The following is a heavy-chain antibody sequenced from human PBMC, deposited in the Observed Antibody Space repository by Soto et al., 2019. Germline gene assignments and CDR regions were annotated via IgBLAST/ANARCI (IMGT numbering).Heavy chain of an antibody. CDR1: GFTFSNYE. CDR3: ARDLRTTYYFDY. J-gene: IGHJ4*02. D-gene: IGHD4-17*01. Sequence: GGSLRLSCVASGFTFSNYEMNWVRQAPGKGLEWVSYISSVASTIYYADSVKGRFTISRDNDKDSLFLQMNSLRAEDTAVYYCARDLRTTYYFDYWGQGTLVTVS. V-gene: IGHV3-48*03. CDR2: ISSVASTI.